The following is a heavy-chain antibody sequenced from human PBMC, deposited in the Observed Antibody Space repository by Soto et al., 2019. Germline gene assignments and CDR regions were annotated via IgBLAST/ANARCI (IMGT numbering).Heavy chain of an antibody. Sequence: QVRLVQSGAEVKKPGSSVKVSCKASGGTFSSYAISWVRQAPGQGLEWMGGIIPIFGTANYAQKFQGRVTITADESTSTAYVEMSSLRSEDTAVYYCARDGSHYYDRGGQGAFDIWGQGTMVTVSS. CDR3: ARDGSHYYDRGGQGAFDI. CDR2: IIPIFGTA. V-gene: IGHV1-69*01. J-gene: IGHJ3*02. D-gene: IGHD3-22*01. CDR1: GGTFSSYA.